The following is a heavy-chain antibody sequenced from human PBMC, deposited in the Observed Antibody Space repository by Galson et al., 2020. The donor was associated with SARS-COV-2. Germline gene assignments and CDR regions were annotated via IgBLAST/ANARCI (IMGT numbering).Heavy chain of an antibody. Sequence: SETLSLTCTVSGGSISSGDYYWSWIRQHPGKGLECIGYIYFSGSTYYNPSLKSRVTISVDTSKSQFSLKLTSVTAADTAVYYCARGGGLLSYFYYALDVWGQGTTVTVSS. D-gene: IGHD2-15*01. CDR1: GGSISSGDYY. J-gene: IGHJ6*02. V-gene: IGHV4-30-4*01. CDR3: ARGGGLLSYFYYALDV. CDR2: IYFSGST.